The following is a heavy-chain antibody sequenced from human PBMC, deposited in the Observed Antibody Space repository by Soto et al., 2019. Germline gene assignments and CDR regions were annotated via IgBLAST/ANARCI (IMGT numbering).Heavy chain of an antibody. CDR2: NIPIFGTA. CDR3: ASNYYDSSGYYYTDY. V-gene: IGHV1-69*01. J-gene: IGHJ4*02. Sequence: QVQLVQSGAEVKKPGSSVKVSCKASGGTFSSYAISWVRQAPGQGLEWMGGNIPIFGTANYAQKFQGRVKIRADESTNTAYMELSRLRSEDTAVYYCASNYYDSSGYYYTDYWGQGTLVTVSS. CDR1: GGTFSSYA. D-gene: IGHD3-22*01.